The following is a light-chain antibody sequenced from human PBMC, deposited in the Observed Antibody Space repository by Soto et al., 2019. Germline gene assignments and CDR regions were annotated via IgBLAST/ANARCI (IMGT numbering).Light chain of an antibody. Sequence: DIVLTQSPATLSLSPGERATLSCRASQSVSSYLAWYQQKPGQAPRLLIYDASNRATGIPARFSGSGSGTDFTLTIRSLEPEDFAVYYRQQRSNWLWTFGQGTKVEIK. CDR1: QSVSSY. CDR2: DAS. V-gene: IGKV3-11*01. J-gene: IGKJ1*01. CDR3: QQRSNWLWT.